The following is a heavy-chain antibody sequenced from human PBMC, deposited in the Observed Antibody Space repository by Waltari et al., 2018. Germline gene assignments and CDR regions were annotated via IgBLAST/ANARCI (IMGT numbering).Heavy chain of an antibody. CDR3: ARDSISGSYSRFDP. Sequence: QVQLQESGPGLVKPSETLSLTCTVSGGSIRSYYWSWIRQPAGKGLEWIGRIYTSGSTNYNPSLKSRVTMSVDTSKNQFSLKLSSVTAADTAVYYCARDSISGSYSRFDPWGQGTLVTVSS. CDR1: GGSIRSYY. CDR2: IYTSGST. J-gene: IGHJ5*02. V-gene: IGHV4-4*07. D-gene: IGHD1-26*01.